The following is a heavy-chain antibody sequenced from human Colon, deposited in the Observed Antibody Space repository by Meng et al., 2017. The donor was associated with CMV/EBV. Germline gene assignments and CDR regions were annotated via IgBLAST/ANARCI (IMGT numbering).Heavy chain of an antibody. Sequence: QAQLQWSGPGLVKPSETLSLTCTVSGGSISGHYWTWIRRPAGEGLQWLGRIYSNGRIDENYSLRSRVTISVDTSKNQLSLRLTSVTAADTAVYYCGRAGARGVPIDVWGRGTLVTVSS. D-gene: IGHD3-10*01. J-gene: IGHJ1*01. CDR1: GGSISGHY. V-gene: IGHV4-4*07. CDR2: IYSNGRI. CDR3: GRAGARGVPIDV.